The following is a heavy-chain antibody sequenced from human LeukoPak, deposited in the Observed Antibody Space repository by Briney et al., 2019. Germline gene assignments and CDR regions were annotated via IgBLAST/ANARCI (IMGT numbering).Heavy chain of an antibody. CDR3: AKDIRGIAAAGTEFDY. D-gene: IGHD6-13*01. CDR2: ISGSGGST. Sequence: GGSLRLSCAASGFTFSSYAMSWVRQAPGKGLEWASAISGSGGSTYYADSVKGRFTISRDNSKNTLYLQMNSLRAEDTAVYYCAKDIRGIAAAGTEFDYWGQGTLVTVSS. V-gene: IGHV3-23*01. J-gene: IGHJ4*02. CDR1: GFTFSSYA.